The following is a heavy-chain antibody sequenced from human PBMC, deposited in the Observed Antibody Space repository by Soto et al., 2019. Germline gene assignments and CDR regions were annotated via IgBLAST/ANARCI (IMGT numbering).Heavy chain of an antibody. V-gene: IGHV3-21*01. J-gene: IGHJ6*02. CDR3: ARDSITMVRGVILDYYGMDV. CDR1: GFTFSSYS. CDR2: ISSSSSYI. D-gene: IGHD3-10*01. Sequence: GGSLRLSCAASGFTFSSYSMNWVRQAPGKGLEWVSSISSSSSYIYYADSVKGRFTISRDNAKNSLYLQMNSLRAEDTAVYYCARDSITMVRGVILDYYGMDVWGRGTTVTVSS.